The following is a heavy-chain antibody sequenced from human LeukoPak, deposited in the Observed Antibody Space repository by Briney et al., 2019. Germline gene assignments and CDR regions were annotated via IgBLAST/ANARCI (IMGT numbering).Heavy chain of an antibody. V-gene: IGHV3-30*02. CDR3: AKDLFGDYVWGTYRAIDT. J-gene: IGHJ4*02. Sequence: GGSLRVSCAGSGFSISRYGMHWVRQPPGKELEWVAFTRYDGSNKYFADSVKGRFTISRDNAKNTLYLQMQSLRLEDSAIYYCAKDLFGDYVWGTYRAIDTWGKGTLVTVSS. CDR1: GFSISRYG. CDR2: TRYDGSNK. D-gene: IGHD3-16*02.